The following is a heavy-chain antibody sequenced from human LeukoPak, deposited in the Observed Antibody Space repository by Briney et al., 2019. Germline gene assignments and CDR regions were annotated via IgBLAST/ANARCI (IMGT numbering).Heavy chain of an antibody. J-gene: IGHJ6*03. V-gene: IGHV4-59*12. CDR2: IYYSGST. D-gene: IGHD1-14*01. CDR3: AKEGREFDSTGSRYFYYYMDV. CDR1: GGSINSYF. Sequence: SETLSLTCTVSGGSINSYFWSWIRQPPGKGLEWIGYIYYSGSTNYNPSLKSRVTISVDTSKKQFSLNLTSVTAADTAVYYCAKEGREFDSTGSRYFYYYMDVWGKGTTVTVSS.